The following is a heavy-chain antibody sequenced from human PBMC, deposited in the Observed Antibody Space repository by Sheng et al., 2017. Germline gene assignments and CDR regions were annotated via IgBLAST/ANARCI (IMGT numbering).Heavy chain of an antibody. D-gene: IGHD3-10*01. CDR1: GFTFSTNA. Sequence: EVQLLESGGGLVQSGGSLRLSCEASGFTFSTNAMSWVRQAPGKGLEWVSGISGGGGTYYADTVKGRFTISRDKLKNTLYLQMNSLRAEDTAVYYCAKERVSKVRGNYFDYWGQGTLVTVSS. V-gene: IGHV3-23*01. CDR2: ISGGGGT. CDR3: AKERVSKVRGNYFDY. J-gene: IGHJ4*02.